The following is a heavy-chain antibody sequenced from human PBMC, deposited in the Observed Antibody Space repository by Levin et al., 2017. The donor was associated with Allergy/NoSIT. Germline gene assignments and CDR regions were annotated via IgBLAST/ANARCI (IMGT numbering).Heavy chain of an antibody. D-gene: IGHD4-11*01. CDR3: ARAPSNYFDY. V-gene: IGHV7-4-1*02. CDR1: GYTFTHYA. CDR2: INTNTGNP. J-gene: IGHJ4*02. Sequence: ASVKVSCKASGYTFTHYAINWVRQAPGHGLEWMGWINTNTGNPTYAQGFTGRFVFSLDTSVSTASLQISSLKTEDTALYYCARAPSNYFDYWGQGTLVTVSS.